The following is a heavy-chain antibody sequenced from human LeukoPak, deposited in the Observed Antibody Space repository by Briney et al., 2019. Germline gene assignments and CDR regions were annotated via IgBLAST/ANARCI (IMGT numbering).Heavy chain of an antibody. CDR2: IRYDGSNK. V-gene: IGHV3-30*02. CDR1: GFTFSSYG. Sequence: PGGSLRLSCAASGFTFSSYGMHWVRQAPGKGLEWVAFIRYDGSNKYYADSVKVRFTISRDNSMNTLYLQMNSLRAEDTAVYYCAKDRIVVVPAALDYWGQGTLVTVSS. J-gene: IGHJ4*02. CDR3: AKDRIVVVPAALDY. D-gene: IGHD2-2*01.